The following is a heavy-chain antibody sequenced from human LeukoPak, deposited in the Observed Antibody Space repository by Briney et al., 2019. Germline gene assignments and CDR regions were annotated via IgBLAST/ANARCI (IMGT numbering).Heavy chain of an antibody. V-gene: IGHV3-23*01. CDR2: ITDSGDGT. J-gene: IGHJ4*02. D-gene: IGHD2-15*01. CDR1: GFTFSMYG. CDR3: TKGGVVALGIGASDY. Sequence: GGSLRLSCAASGFTFSMYGMSWVRQAPGKGLEWASGITDSGDGTMYADSAEGRFTISRDNSKNTVYLQMNSLRVEDTALYYCTKGGVVALGIGASDYWGQGTLVTVSS.